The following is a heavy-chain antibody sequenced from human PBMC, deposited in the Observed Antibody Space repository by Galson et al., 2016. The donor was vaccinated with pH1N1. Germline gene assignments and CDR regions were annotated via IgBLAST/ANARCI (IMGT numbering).Heavy chain of an antibody. Sequence: CAISGDSVSSNSAAWNWIRQSPSRGLEWLGRTYYRSKWYNDYAVSVKSRITINPDTSKNRFSLQLNPVTPEDTAVYYCARGGFYYDSSGPSYGMDVWGQGTTVTVSS. CDR3: ARGGFYYDSSGPSYGMDV. J-gene: IGHJ6*02. CDR1: GDSVSSNSAA. CDR2: TYYRSKWYN. V-gene: IGHV6-1*01. D-gene: IGHD3-22*01.